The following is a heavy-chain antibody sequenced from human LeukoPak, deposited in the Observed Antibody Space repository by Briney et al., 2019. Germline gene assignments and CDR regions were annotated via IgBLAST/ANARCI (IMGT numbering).Heavy chain of an antibody. CDR1: GLIFRSYW. CDR2: INSDGSSK. CDR3: APGPPWYFDL. J-gene: IGHJ2*01. Sequence: GGSLRLSCAASGLIFRSYWMHWVRQAPGKGLVWVSTINSDGSSKTYADSVKGRFTISKDNAKNTLYLQMNSLRVEDTVVYYCAPGPPWYFDLWGRGTLVTVSS. V-gene: IGHV3-74*01.